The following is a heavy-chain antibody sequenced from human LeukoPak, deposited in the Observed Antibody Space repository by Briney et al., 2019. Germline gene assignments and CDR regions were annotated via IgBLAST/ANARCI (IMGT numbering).Heavy chain of an antibody. J-gene: IGHJ6*02. CDR1: GSTFSNAW. CDR2: IQSKAAGGTT. D-gene: IGHD3-10*01. Sequence: PGGSLRLSCVASGSTFSNAWINWVRQAPGRGLEWVGRIQSKAAGGTTEYAAPVKGRFTISRDDSKNTLYLQMNSLRAEDTAVYYCARFCPEYYYGSGSYCGGTYGMDVWGQGTTVTVSS. V-gene: IGHV3-15*07. CDR3: ARFCPEYYYGSGSYCGGTYGMDV.